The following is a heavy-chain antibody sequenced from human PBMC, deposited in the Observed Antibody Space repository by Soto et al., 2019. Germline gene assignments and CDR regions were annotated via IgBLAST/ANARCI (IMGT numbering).Heavy chain of an antibody. D-gene: IGHD6-13*01. J-gene: IGHJ6*02. CDR1: VFTFSSYS. V-gene: IGHV3-21*02. Sequence: EVQLVESGGGLVKPGGSLRLSCAASVFTFSSYSMNWVRQAPGKGLEWVASISSSSSYIYYADSVKGRFTISRDKAKNSLFLQMSSLRAEDTALYYCARHQGPAAGNYGMDVWGRGTTVTVSS. CDR3: ARHQGPAAGNYGMDV. CDR2: ISSSSSYI.